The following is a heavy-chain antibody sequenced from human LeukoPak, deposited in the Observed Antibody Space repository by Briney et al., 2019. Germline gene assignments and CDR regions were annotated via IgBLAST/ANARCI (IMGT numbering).Heavy chain of an antibody. CDR1: GFTFSNAW. CDR3: TIVRGFCSGRSCLGY. V-gene: IGHV3-15*01. CDR2: IKSKVDGGTT. Sequence: PGGSLRLSCAASGFTFSNAWMSWVRQAPGEGLEWVGRIKSKVDGGTTDYAAPVKGRFTISRDDSKDTLYLQMTSLKTEDAGVFYCTIVRGFCSGRSCLGYWGQGTLVTVSS. J-gene: IGHJ4*02. D-gene: IGHD2-15*01.